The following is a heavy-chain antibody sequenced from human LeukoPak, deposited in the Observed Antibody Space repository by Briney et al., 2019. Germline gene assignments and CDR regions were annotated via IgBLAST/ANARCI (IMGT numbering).Heavy chain of an antibody. CDR1: GGSISSYY. Sequence: SETLSLTCTVSGGSISSYYWSWIRQPAGKGLEWIGRIYTSGSTNYNPSLKSRVTMSVDTSKNQFSLKLSSVTAADTAVYYCARDKSGGFLNWFDPWGQGTLVTVSS. CDR3: ARDKSGGFLNWFDP. CDR2: IYTSGST. V-gene: IGHV4-4*07. D-gene: IGHD2-15*01. J-gene: IGHJ5*02.